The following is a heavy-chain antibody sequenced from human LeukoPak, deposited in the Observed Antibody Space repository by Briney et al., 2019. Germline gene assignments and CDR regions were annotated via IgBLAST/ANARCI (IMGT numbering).Heavy chain of an antibody. CDR1: GYTFINYA. Sequence: ASVKVSCKASGYTFINYAITWVRQAPGQGLEWMGWINPNSGGTNYAQKFQGRVTMTRDTSISTAYMELSRLRSDDTAVYYCARTLYDVLSGFDFWGQGTLVTVSA. D-gene: IGHD3-3*01. J-gene: IGHJ4*01. CDR2: INPNSGGT. CDR3: ARTLYDVLSGFDF. V-gene: IGHV1-2*02.